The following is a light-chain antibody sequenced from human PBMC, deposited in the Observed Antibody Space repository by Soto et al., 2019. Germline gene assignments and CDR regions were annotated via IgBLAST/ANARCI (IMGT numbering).Light chain of an antibody. CDR2: DAS. Sequence: DIQMTQSPSTLSASVGDRIVITCRASQSINEWLAWYQQKPGKAPTLLISDASNLESGVPSRFSGSGSGTEFTLTINSLQPDYFATYFCQHYSTYPYTFGQGTKLEMK. V-gene: IGKV1-5*01. CDR3: QHYSTYPYT. CDR1: QSINEW. J-gene: IGKJ2*01.